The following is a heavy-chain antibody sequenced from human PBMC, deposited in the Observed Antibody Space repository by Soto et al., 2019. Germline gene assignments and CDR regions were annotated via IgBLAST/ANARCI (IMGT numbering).Heavy chain of an antibody. CDR1: GGSISSSSYY. CDR2: IYYSGST. D-gene: IGHD2-15*01. J-gene: IGHJ6*03. CDR3: AIRGGYYYYYMDV. V-gene: IGHV4-39*01. Sequence: LSLTCTVSGGSISSSSYYWGWIRQPPGKGLEWIGSIYYSGSTYYNPSLKSRVTISVDTSKNQFSLKLSSVTAADTAVYYCAIRGGYYYYYMDVWGKGTTVTVSS.